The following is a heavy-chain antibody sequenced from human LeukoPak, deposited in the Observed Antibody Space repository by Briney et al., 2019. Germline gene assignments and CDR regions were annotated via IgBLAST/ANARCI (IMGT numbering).Heavy chain of an antibody. D-gene: IGHD1-26*01. V-gene: IGHV4-39*01. CDR3: ARQLEWELLRGEEFDY. J-gene: IGHJ4*02. Sequence: PSETLSLTCTVSGGSISSSSYYWGWIRQPPGKGLEWLGSIYYSGSIYYNPSLKSRVTISVDTSKNQFSLKLSSVTAADTAVYYCARQLEWELLRGEEFDYWGQGTLVTVSS. CDR1: GGSISSSSYY. CDR2: IYYSGSI.